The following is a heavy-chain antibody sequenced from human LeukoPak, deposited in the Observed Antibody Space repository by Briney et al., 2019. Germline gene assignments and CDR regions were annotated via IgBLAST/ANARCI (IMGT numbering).Heavy chain of an antibody. V-gene: IGHV4-30-4*08. CDR2: IYYSGST. CDR1: GGSISSGDYY. Sequence: PSETLSLTCTVSGGSISSGDYYWSWIRQPPGKGLEWFGYIYYSGSTYYNPSLKSRVTISVDTSKNQFSLKLSSVTAADTAVYYCARVLRGPAAIGNNWFDPWGQGTLVTVSS. J-gene: IGHJ5*02. D-gene: IGHD2-2*02. CDR3: ARVLRGPAAIGNNWFDP.